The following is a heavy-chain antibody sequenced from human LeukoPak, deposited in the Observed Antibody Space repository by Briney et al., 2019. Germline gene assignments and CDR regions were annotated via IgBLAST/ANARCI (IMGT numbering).Heavy chain of an antibody. CDR2: IRYDGSNE. Sequence: GGSLRLSCAASGFTFSSYGMHWVRQAPGKGLEWVSFIRYDGSNEYYADSVRGRFTISRDNSKNTLYLQMNSLRAEDTAVYYCAREGGGYNNRGFDYWGQGTLVTVSS. V-gene: IGHV3-30*02. D-gene: IGHD5-24*01. CDR1: GFTFSSYG. J-gene: IGHJ4*02. CDR3: AREGGGYNNRGFDY.